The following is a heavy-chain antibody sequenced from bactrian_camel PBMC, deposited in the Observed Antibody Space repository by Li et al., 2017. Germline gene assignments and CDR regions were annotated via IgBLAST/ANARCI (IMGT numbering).Heavy chain of an antibody. Sequence: HVQLVESGGGLVQPGGSLRLSCAASGFTFSSYWMYWVRQAPGKGLEWVTTIGTGGGTTYYADSVKGRFTVSRDNAKNTVYLQMNSLKPEDTAVYYCVSLVGRPLVHQGTQVTVS. D-gene: IGHD2*01. CDR1: GFTFSSYW. V-gene: IGHV3S1*01. CDR2: IGTGGGTT. J-gene: IGHJ4*01.